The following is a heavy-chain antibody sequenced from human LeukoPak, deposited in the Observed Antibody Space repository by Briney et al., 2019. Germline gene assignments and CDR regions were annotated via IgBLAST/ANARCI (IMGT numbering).Heavy chain of an antibody. CDR1: GGSISSYY. CDR2: IYYSGST. Sequence: SETLSLTCTVSGGSISSYYWSWIRQPPGKGLEWIGYIYYSGSTNYNPSLKSRVTISVDTSKNQFSLKLSSVTAADTAVYYCARGAKWLSYWYFDLWGRGTLVTVSS. J-gene: IGHJ2*01. D-gene: IGHD5-24*01. CDR3: ARGAKWLSYWYFDL. V-gene: IGHV4-59*01.